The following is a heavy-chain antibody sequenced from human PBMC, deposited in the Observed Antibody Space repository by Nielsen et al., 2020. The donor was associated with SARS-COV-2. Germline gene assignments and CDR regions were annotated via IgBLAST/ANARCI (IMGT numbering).Heavy chain of an antibody. V-gene: IGHV4-59*08. CDR2: MYYSGSP. CDR3: ARRGDFYYDYMDV. Sequence: GSLRLSCTVSGGSISSYYWSWIRQPPGKGLEWIGYMYYSGSPNYNPSLKSRVTISVDTSKNQFSLKLNSVTAADTAVYYCARRGDFYYDYMDVWGKGTTVTVSS. D-gene: IGHD3-16*01. CDR1: GGSISSYY. J-gene: IGHJ6*03.